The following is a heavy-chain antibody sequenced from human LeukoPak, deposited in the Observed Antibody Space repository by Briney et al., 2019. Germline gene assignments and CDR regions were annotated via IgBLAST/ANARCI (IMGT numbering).Heavy chain of an antibody. Sequence: GGSLRLSCAASGFTFSSYGMHWVRQAPGKGLEWVAVIWYDGSDKYYADSVEGRFTISRDNSKNTLHLQMNSLRAEDTAVYYCARGYRMVGYYFDYWGQGTLVTVSS. CDR2: IWYDGSDK. CDR3: ARGYRMVGYYFDY. V-gene: IGHV3-33*01. D-gene: IGHD2-8*01. J-gene: IGHJ4*02. CDR1: GFTFSSYG.